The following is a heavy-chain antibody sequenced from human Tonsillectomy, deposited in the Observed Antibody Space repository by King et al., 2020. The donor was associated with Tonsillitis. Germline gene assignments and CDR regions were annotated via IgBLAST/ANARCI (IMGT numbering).Heavy chain of an antibody. V-gene: IGHV4-59*01. CDR1: GGSISSYY. CDR2: IYYRGST. CDR3: ARDRGLAMTTLPLYYYLGMDA. D-gene: IGHD4-11*01. Sequence: LQLQESGPGLVKPSETLSLTCSVSGGSISSYYWSWIRQPPGKGLEWIGYIYYRGSTNYNPSLKSRVTISVDTSKNQFSLKLSSVTAADTAVYYCARDRGLAMTTLPLYYYLGMDARGHGTTVTVSS. J-gene: IGHJ6*02.